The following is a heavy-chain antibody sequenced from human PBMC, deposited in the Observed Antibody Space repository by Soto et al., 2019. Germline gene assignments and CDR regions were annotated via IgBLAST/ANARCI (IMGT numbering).Heavy chain of an antibody. CDR1: GGTLRSYA. CDR3: CRSNYRDNSNSY. J-gene: IGHJ4*02. D-gene: IGHD3-22*01. Sequence: QVQLVQSGAEVKQPGSSVKVSCKASGGTLRSYAINWVRQAPGQGREWMGGIIPIFGTTNYAQKFEGRVTITADGSTNTAYMELSSLRSKDTAVYYWCRSNYRDNSNSYWGQGTLVTVSS. CDR2: IIPIFGTT. V-gene: IGHV1-69*01.